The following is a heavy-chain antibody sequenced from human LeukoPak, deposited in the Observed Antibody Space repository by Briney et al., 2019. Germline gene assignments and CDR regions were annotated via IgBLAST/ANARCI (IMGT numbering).Heavy chain of an antibody. CDR3: ARVLITMVRGPEGYYYMDV. CDR2: IYYSGST. V-gene: IGHV4-59*01. D-gene: IGHD3-10*01. J-gene: IGHJ6*03. CDR1: GGSISSYY. Sequence: SETLSLTCTVSGGSISSYYWSWIRQPPGKGLEWIGYIYYSGSTNYNPSLKSRVTISVDTSKNQFSLKLSSVTAADTAVYYCARVLITMVRGPEGYYYMDVWGKGTTVTVSS.